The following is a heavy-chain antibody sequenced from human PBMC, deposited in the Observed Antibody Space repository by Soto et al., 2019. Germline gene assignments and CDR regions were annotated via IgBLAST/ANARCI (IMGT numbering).Heavy chain of an antibody. CDR3: ARDSKTIFGVVILY. Sequence: GASVKVSCKASGGTFSSYTISWVRQAPGQGLEWMGRIIPILGIANYAQKFQGRVTITADTSTSTAYMELRSLRSDDTAVYYCARDSKTIFGVVILYWGQGTLVTVSS. J-gene: IGHJ4*02. D-gene: IGHD3-3*01. CDR2: IIPILGIA. V-gene: IGHV1-69*04. CDR1: GGTFSSYT.